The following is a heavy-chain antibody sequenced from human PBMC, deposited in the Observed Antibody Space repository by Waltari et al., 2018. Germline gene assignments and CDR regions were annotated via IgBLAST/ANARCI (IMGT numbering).Heavy chain of an antibody. Sequence: QVQPVESGGVGVQPGRFLSLSGATSGFNFSSYWIYWARQAPGKGLGWVAFISYDGSNKEYADSVKGRFTISRDNSKNTLYLQMNGLRAEDTAVYYCTRKSQLLWTGQDYYYGMDVWGQGTTVTVSS. CDR3: TRKSQLLWTGQDYYYGMDV. V-gene: IGHV3-33*01. CDR1: GFNFSSYW. CDR2: ISYDGSNK. J-gene: IGHJ6*02. D-gene: IGHD2-2*01.